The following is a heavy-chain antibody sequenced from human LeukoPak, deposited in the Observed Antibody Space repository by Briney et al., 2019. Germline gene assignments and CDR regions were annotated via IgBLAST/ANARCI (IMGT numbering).Heavy chain of an antibody. V-gene: IGHV3-7*01. D-gene: IGHD4-17*01. J-gene: IGHJ4*02. Sequence: TGGSLRLSCAASGFTFSSYWMSWVRDAPGKGLEWVANIKQDGSEKYYVDSVKGRFTISRDNAKNSLYLQMNSLRAEDTAVYYCAGTTPRDYGDYYFDYWGQGTLVTVSS. CDR3: AGTTPRDYGDYYFDY. CDR2: IKQDGSEK. CDR1: GFTFSSYW.